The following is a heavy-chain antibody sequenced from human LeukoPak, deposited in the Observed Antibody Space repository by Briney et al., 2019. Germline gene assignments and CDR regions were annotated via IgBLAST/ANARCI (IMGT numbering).Heavy chain of an antibody. Sequence: ASVKVSCKASGYTFTSYGISWVRQAPGQGLEWMGWISAYKGNTNYAQKLQGRVSMTTDKSTSTDYMELRGLRSGDTAVYYCARGGATTRFDYWGQGTLVTVSS. J-gene: IGHJ4*02. CDR2: ISAYKGNT. D-gene: IGHD1-26*01. V-gene: IGHV1-18*01. CDR1: GYTFTSYG. CDR3: ARGGATTRFDY.